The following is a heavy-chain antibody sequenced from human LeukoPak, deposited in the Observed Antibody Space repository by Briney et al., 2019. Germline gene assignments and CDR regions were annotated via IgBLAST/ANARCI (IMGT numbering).Heavy chain of an antibody. V-gene: IGHV1-2*02. Sequence: ASVKVSCKASGYTFTGYYMHWVRQAPGQGLEWMGWINPNSGGTNYAQKFQGRVTMTRDTSISTAYMELSRLRSVDTAVYYCARDRVVVAASFRFDPWGQGTLVTVSS. J-gene: IGHJ5*02. CDR2: INPNSGGT. D-gene: IGHD2-15*01. CDR1: GYTFTGYY. CDR3: ARDRVVVAASFRFDP.